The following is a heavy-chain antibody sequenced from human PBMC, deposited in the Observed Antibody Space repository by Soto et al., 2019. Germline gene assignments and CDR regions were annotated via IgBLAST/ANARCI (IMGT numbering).Heavy chain of an antibody. V-gene: IGHV4-59*01. J-gene: IGHJ3*02. D-gene: IGHD3-10*01. CDR2: IYYSGTT. CDR3: ARGRGGNYGAFDI. Sequence: GKGLEWIGYIYYSGTTNYNPSLKSRVTTSLDTSKNQFSLKLVSLTAADTAFYYCARGRGGNYGAFDICGEGTLV.